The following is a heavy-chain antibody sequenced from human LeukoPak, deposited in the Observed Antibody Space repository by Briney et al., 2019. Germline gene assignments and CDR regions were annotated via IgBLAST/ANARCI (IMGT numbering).Heavy chain of an antibody. J-gene: IGHJ4*01. V-gene: IGHV3-30*02. D-gene: IGHD2-2*01. Sequence: GGSLRLSCAASGFTFSSYGMHWVRQAPGKGLDWVAFIRYDGNNKYYADSVKGRFTISRDNSKNTLYLQMNSLRPEDTAVYYCAKDSALYCSSSSCYLGYWGQEPWSPSPQ. CDR1: GFTFSSYG. CDR3: AKDSALYCSSSSCYLGY. CDR2: IRYDGNNK.